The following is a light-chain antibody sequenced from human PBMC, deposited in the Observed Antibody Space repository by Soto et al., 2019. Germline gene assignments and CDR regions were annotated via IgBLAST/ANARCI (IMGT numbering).Light chain of an antibody. CDR2: QAA. J-gene: IGKJ2*01. CDR1: QSVTTW. Sequence: DIQMTPSPSTLSASVGDRVTITCRASQSVTTWLAWYQQKPGKDPKFLIYQAASSQSGDASRFRGSVAGTEFTLTCNNLQPDEFAPYYCQQYNTNSPYTFGQGNRLEIK. V-gene: IGKV1-5*03. CDR3: QQYNTNSPYT.